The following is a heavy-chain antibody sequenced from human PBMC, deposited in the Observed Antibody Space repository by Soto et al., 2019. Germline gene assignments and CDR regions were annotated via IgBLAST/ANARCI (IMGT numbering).Heavy chain of an antibody. J-gene: IGHJ6*02. Sequence: QITLKESGPTLVKPTQTLTLTCTFPGFSLSSIGEGVGWIRQPPGKALEWLALIYWDDDKRYSPSLKSRLTITKDTSQNQVVLTMTNMDPVDTATYYCVQSRCGGDCLQSYSSHSYYGLDVWGQGTTVTVSS. CDR1: GFSLSSIGEG. CDR3: VQSRCGGDCLQSYSSHSYYGLDV. D-gene: IGHD2-21*02. CDR2: IYWDDDK. V-gene: IGHV2-5*02.